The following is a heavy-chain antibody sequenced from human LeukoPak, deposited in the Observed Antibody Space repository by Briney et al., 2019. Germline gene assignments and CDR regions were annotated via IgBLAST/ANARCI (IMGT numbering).Heavy chain of an antibody. Sequence: SETLSLTCTVSGGSISSYYWSWIRQPPGKGLEWIGYIYYSGSTNYNPSLKSRVTISVDTSKNQFSLKLSSVTAADTAVYYCARARSSSWYASDYWGQGTLVTVSS. D-gene: IGHD6-13*01. CDR1: GGSISSYY. CDR3: ARARSSSWYASDY. V-gene: IGHV4-59*08. CDR2: IYYSGST. J-gene: IGHJ4*02.